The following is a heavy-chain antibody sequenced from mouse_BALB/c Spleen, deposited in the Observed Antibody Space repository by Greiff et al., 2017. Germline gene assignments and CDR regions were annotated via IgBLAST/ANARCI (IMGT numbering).Heavy chain of an antibody. V-gene: IGHV2-9*02. Sequence: VNVVESGPGLVAPSQSLSITCTVSGFSLTSYGVHWVRQPPGKGLEWLGVIWAGGSTNYNSALMSRLSISKDNSKSQVFLKMNSLQTDDTAMYYCAKYYREGAWFAYWGQGTLVTVSA. D-gene: IGHD2-14*01. CDR3: AKYYREGAWFAY. J-gene: IGHJ3*01. CDR1: GFSLTSYG. CDR2: IWAGGST.